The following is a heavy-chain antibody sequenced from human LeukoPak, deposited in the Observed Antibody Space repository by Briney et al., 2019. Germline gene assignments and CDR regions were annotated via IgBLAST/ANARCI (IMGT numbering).Heavy chain of an antibody. J-gene: IGHJ4*02. V-gene: IGHV5-51*01. CDR2: IYPGDSDT. CDR1: GYSFTSYW. CDR3: PRRAGSGWYHLDY. Sequence: GESLKISCKGSGYSFTSYWIGCGRQMPGKGVEWMAIIYPGDSDTRYSPSFQGQVTISDDKSISTAYLQWSSLKASDTAMHYLPRRAGSGWYHLDYSVQGTLVTVSS. D-gene: IGHD6-19*01.